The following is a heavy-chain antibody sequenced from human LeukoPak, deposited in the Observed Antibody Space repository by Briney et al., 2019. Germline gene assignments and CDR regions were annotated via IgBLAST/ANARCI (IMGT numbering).Heavy chain of an antibody. CDR1: GFTFSRNG. J-gene: IGHJ4*02. V-gene: IGHV3-23*01. CDR3: ARDHIKSGLINDSSGYCR. CDR2: ISGSGGST. Sequence: PGGSLRLSCAASGFTFSRNGMTWVRQAPGKGLEWVSAISGSGGSTYYADSVKGRFTISRDNSKNTLYLQMGSLRAEDMAVYYCARDHIKSGLINDSSGYCRGGQGTLVTVSS. D-gene: IGHD3-22*01.